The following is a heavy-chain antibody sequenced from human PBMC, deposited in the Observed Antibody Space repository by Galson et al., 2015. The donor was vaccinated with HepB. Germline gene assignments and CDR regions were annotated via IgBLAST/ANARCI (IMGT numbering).Heavy chain of an antibody. Sequence: QSGAEVKKPGESLKISCKGSGYSFTSYWIGWVRQMPGKGLEWMGIIYPGDSDTRYSPSFQGQVTISADKSISTAYLQWSSLKASDTAMYYCARPHRYCSSTSCRQYDFWSGLYYFDYWGQGTLVTVSS. CDR2: IYPGDSDT. J-gene: IGHJ4*02. D-gene: IGHD2-2*01. CDR1: GYSFTSYW. CDR3: ARPHRYCSSTSCRQYDFWSGLYYFDY. V-gene: IGHV5-51*03.